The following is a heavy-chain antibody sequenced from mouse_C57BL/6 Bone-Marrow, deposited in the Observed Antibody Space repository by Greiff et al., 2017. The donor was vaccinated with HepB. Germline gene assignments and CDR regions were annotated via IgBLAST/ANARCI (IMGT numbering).Heavy chain of an antibody. V-gene: IGHV14-1*01. J-gene: IGHJ1*03. Sequence: EVQLQQSGAELVRPGASVKLSCTASGFNIKDYYLHLVKQTPEQGLEWIGRIDTEDGDTEYAPKFQGKAPMTADTSSNTAYLQLSSLTTEDNAVYYCTTDGSSWNWYFDVWGTGTTVTVSS. CDR2: IDTEDGDT. D-gene: IGHD1-1*01. CDR1: GFNIKDYY. CDR3: TTDGSSWNWYFDV.